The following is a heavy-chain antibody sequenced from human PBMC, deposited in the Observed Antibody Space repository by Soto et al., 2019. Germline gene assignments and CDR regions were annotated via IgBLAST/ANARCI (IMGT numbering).Heavy chain of an antibody. D-gene: IGHD2-21*01. V-gene: IGHV3-30-3*01. CDR2: IMYDGNTE. Sequence: GGSLRLSCAASGFVFGSYAMHWVRQAPGKGLEWVAVIMYDGNTEYYADSVKGRFTLSRDNSKNILSVQMNSLRAEDTAVYYCTRPTCDGGNCYFAHWGRGTLVTVSS. CDR1: GFVFGSYA. J-gene: IGHJ5*02. CDR3: TRPTCDGGNCYFAH.